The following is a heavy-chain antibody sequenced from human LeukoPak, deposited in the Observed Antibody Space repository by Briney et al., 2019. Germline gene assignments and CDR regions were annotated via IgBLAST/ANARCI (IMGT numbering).Heavy chain of an antibody. CDR2: ISAYNGNT. V-gene: IGHV1-18*01. Sequence: ASVKVSCKASGYTFTSYGISWVRQAPGQGLEWMGWISAYNGNTNYAQKLQGRVTMTTDTSTSTTYMELRSLRSDDTAVYYCARRRWEYCSSTSCYSYYYYYYMDVWGKGTTVTVSS. CDR1: GYTFTSYG. D-gene: IGHD2-2*01. CDR3: ARRRWEYCSSTSCYSYYYYYYMDV. J-gene: IGHJ6*03.